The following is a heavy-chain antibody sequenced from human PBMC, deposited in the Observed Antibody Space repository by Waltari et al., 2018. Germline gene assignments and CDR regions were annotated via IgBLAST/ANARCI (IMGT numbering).Heavy chain of an antibody. D-gene: IGHD2-21*01. CDR3: ARYGEVPASYFFDY. CDR2: IHYCGST. Sequence: QVQLHQWGAGQLKPSETLSLTCAVSGESFLGYFWSWIRQAPGKGLEWLGSIHYCGSTNYNPTLECRLSLSVDTTKKRFSLSLTSVTAADAALYFCARYGEVPASYFFDYWGQGTLVTVSS. V-gene: IGHV4-34*01. CDR1: GESFLGYF. J-gene: IGHJ4*01.